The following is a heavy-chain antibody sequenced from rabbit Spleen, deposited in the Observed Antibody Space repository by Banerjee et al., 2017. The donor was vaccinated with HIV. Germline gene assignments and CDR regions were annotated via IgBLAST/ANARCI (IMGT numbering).Heavy chain of an antibody. Sequence: QSLEESGGDLVKPGASLTLTCTASGFSFSSSDYMCWVRQAPGKGLEWISCIAGSGSGFTYSATWAKGRFTCSKTSSTTVTLQMTSLTAADTATYFCARSSSGYNFRNRLDLWGQGTLVTVS. V-gene: IGHV1S40*01. CDR1: GFSFSSSDY. D-gene: IGHD1-1*01. CDR2: IAGSGSGFT. J-gene: IGHJ3*01. CDR3: ARSSSGYNFRNRLDL.